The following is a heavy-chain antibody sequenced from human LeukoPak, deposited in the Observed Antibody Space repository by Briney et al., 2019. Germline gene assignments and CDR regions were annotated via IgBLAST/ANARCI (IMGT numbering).Heavy chain of an antibody. CDR1: GFTFSSYA. V-gene: IGHV3-64D*06. Sequence: TGGSLRLSCSASGFTFSSYAMHWVRQAPGKGLEYVSAISSDGGSTYYADSVKGRFTISRDSTKTTLYLQMSSLRAEDTAVYYCVKVMRGSSPDWGQGTLVTVSS. CDR3: VKVMRGSSPD. D-gene: IGHD3-16*01. J-gene: IGHJ4*02. CDR2: ISSDGGST.